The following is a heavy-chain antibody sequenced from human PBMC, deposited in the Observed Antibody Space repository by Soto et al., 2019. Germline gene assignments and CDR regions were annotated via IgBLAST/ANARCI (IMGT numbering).Heavy chain of an antibody. CDR2: TYYRSKWYN. J-gene: IGHJ6*02. V-gene: IGHV6-1*01. Sequence: SQTLSLTCAISGDSVSSNSAAWNWIRQSPSRGLEWLGRTYYRSKWYNDYAVSVKSRITINPDTSKNQFSLQLNSVTPEDTAVYFYVRELTTVTQSGVYYSYGMDVWGQGTTVTVSS. CDR3: VRELTTVTQSGVYYSYGMDV. D-gene: IGHD4-17*01. CDR1: GDSVSSNSAA.